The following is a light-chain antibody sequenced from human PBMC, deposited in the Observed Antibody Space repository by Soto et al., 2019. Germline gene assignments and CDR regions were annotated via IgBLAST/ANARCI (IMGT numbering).Light chain of an antibody. CDR3: QHYNSYSEA. Sequence: PSTLSGSVGDRVTITCRASQTISSWLAWYQQKPGKAPKLLIYKASTLKSGVPSRFSGSGSGTEFTLTISSLQPDDFATYYCQHYNSYSEAFGQGTTGDIK. V-gene: IGKV1-5*03. CDR1: QTISSW. CDR2: KAS. J-gene: IGKJ1*01.